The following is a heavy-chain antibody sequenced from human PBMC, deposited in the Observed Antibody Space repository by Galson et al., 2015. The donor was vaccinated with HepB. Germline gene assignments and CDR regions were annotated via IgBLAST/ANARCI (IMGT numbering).Heavy chain of an antibody. Sequence: SLRLSCAASGFAISGNYMSWVRQAPGKGLEWVSIISGGGSTYYADSVKGRFTISRDISSNTLHLQMNNLRAEDTAIYYCAKSYYYDVNGHYPFDNWGQGTLVTVSS. D-gene: IGHD3-16*01. J-gene: IGHJ4*02. CDR1: GFAISGNY. V-gene: IGHV3-53*01. CDR3: AKSYYYDVNGHYPFDN. CDR2: ISGGGST.